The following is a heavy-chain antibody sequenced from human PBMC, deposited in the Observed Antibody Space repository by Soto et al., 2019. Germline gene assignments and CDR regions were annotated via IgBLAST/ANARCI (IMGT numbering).Heavy chain of an antibody. D-gene: IGHD5-18*01. V-gene: IGHV3-7*01. CDR2: IKQDGSEQ. CDR3: ACLDSALVHTAGY. CDR1: GLSLSKWS. J-gene: IGHJ4*02. Sequence: WGLRRLACAAGGLSLSKWSLSYVRPAPGKGLEWLANIKQDGSEQYYVDSVRGRFTISRDNAKNSLSLQMNSLRAEDTAVYYCACLDSALVHTAGYSGQRTLVTVPS.